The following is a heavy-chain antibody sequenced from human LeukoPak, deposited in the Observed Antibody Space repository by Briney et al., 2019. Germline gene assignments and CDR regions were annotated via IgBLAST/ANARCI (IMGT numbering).Heavy chain of an antibody. Sequence: ASVKVSCKASGYTFTSYDINWVRQATGQGLEWMGWISAYNGNTNYAQKLQGRVTMTTDTSTSTAYMELRSLRSDDTAVYYCARGPVPPDYYDSSGRPPHFDYWGQGTLVTVSS. V-gene: IGHV1-18*01. D-gene: IGHD3-22*01. CDR2: ISAYNGNT. J-gene: IGHJ4*02. CDR1: GYTFTSYD. CDR3: ARGPVPPDYYDSSGRPPHFDY.